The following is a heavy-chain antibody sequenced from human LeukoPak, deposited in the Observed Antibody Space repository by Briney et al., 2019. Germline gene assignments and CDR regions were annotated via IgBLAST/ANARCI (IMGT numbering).Heavy chain of an antibody. CDR1: GFTFDSYS. V-gene: IGHV3-23*01. D-gene: IGHD5-24*01. CDR3: AKAVDLATISVDI. J-gene: IGHJ3*02. Sequence: GGSLRLSCAASGFTFDSYSMNWGRQAPGKVLEWVSGISGSGVYTYYADSVKGRFTISRDNSKNTLYLVMNSLRVDDTAVYYCAKAVDLATISVDIWGQGTMVTVSS. CDR2: ISGSGVYT.